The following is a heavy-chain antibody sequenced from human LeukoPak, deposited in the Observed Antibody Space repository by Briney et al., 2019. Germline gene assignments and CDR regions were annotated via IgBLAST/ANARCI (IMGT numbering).Heavy chain of an antibody. CDR2: ISSSSSYT. V-gene: IGHV3-11*06. D-gene: IGHD1-26*01. CDR1: GFTFSDYY. CDR3: AREIVGAIDY. J-gene: IGHJ4*02. Sequence: GGSLRLSCAASGFTFSDYYMSWIREAPGKGLEWVSYISSSSSYTNYADSVKGRFTISRDNAKNSLYLQMNSLRAEDTAVYYCAREIVGAIDYWGQGTLVTVSS.